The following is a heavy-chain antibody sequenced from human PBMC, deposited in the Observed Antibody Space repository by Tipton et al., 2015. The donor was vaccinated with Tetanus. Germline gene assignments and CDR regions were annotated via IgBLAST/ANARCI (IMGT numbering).Heavy chain of an antibody. V-gene: IGHV4-34*01. D-gene: IGHD3-22*01. Sequence: TLSLTCSVSGGSMSSHYWSWIRQPPGKGLEWIGEISHSGSTSYNVSLKSRVSISADRPKNQFSLRLSSETAADTATYYCARGRGTYFFDSSGYYPKYYIDSWGQGTRVTVSS. CDR1: GGSMSSHY. CDR3: ARGRGTYFFDSSGYYPKYYIDS. J-gene: IGHJ4*02. CDR2: ISHSGST.